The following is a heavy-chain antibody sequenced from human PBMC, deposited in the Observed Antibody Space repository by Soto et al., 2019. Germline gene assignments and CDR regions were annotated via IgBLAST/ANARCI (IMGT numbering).Heavy chain of an antibody. CDR1: GGSISSYY. CDR2: IYYSGST. CDR3: ARDRTYYYDSSGYYDY. J-gene: IGHJ4*02. V-gene: IGHV4-59*01. Sequence: PSETLSLTCTVSGGSISSYYWSWIRQPPGKGLEWIGYIYYSGSTNYNPSLKSRVTISVDTSKNQFSLKLSSVTAADTAVYYCARDRTYYYDSSGYYDYWGQGTLVTVSS. D-gene: IGHD3-22*01.